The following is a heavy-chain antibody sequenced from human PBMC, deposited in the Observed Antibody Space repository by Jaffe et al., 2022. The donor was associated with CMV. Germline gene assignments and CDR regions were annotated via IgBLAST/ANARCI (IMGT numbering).Heavy chain of an antibody. CDR1: GGSISSYY. Sequence: QVQLQESGPGLVKPSETLSLTCTVSGGSISSYYWSWIRQPAGKGLEWIGRIYTSGSTNYNPSLKSRVTMSVDTSKNQFSLKLSSVTAADTAVYYCAMGIAVAAEGWFDPWGQGTLVTVSS. J-gene: IGHJ5*02. CDR2: IYTSGST. V-gene: IGHV4-4*07. D-gene: IGHD6-19*01. CDR3: AMGIAVAAEGWFDP.